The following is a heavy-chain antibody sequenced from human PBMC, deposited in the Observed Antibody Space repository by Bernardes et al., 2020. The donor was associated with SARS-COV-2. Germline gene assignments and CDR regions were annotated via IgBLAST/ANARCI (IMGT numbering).Heavy chain of an antibody. V-gene: IGHV3-21*01. CDR2: ILTIGESK. J-gene: IGHJ4*02. Sequence: GGSLRLACAASGFTFSNYGMSWVRPPPGKGLEWVSFILTIGESKYYANSVRGRFTISRDNAKDSLYLEMHSLRTEDTAVYYCARDRGYSLGSLSLDYWGQGTLVTVSS. CDR3: ARDRGYSLGSLSLDY. D-gene: IGHD3-10*01. CDR1: GFTFSNYG.